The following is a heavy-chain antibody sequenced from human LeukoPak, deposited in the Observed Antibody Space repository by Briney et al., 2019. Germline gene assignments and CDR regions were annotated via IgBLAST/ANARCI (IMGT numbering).Heavy chain of an antibody. J-gene: IGHJ4*02. CDR1: GFTFSSYS. CDR3: ASHSIGYCSGGSCYSF. V-gene: IGHV3-21*01. D-gene: IGHD2-15*01. Sequence: GGSLRLSCAASGFTFSSYSMNWVRQAPGKGLEWVSSISSSSSYIYYADSVKGRFTISRDNAKNSLCLQMNSLRAEDTAVYYCASHSIGYCSGGSCYSFWGQGTLVTVSS. CDR2: ISSSSSYI.